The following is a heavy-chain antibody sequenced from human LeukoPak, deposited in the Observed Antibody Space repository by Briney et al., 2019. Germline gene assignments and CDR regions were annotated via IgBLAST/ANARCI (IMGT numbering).Heavy chain of an antibody. CDR1: GGSISSGGYY. Sequence: PSETLPLTCTVSGGSISSGGYYWSWIRQHPGKGLEWIGYIYYSGSTYYNPSLKSRVTISVDTSKNQFSLKLSSVTAADTAVYYCARDTYYYDSSGYYYYPNAFDIWGQGTMVTVSS. CDR2: IYYSGST. V-gene: IGHV4-31*03. D-gene: IGHD3-22*01. CDR3: ARDTYYYDSSGYYYYPNAFDI. J-gene: IGHJ3*02.